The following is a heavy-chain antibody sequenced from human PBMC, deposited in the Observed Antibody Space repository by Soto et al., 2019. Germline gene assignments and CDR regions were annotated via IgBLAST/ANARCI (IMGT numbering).Heavy chain of an antibody. D-gene: IGHD3-10*01. CDR2: IIPKLGSA. J-gene: IGHJ4*02. CDR1: GGGNLRDYR. CDR3: ARALYVSESWGFYFDY. V-gene: IGHV1-69*13. Sequence: ASVKVSCKASGGGNLRDYRTTWVRRAPGQGLEWMGGIIPKLGSANYAQNFQGRVTVTADESTNTVYMELRSLRSDDTAVYYCARALYVSESWGFYFDYWGQGILVTVS.